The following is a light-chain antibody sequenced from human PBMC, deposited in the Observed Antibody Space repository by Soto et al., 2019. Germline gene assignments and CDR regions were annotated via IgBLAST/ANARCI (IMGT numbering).Light chain of an antibody. CDR2: QAS. CDR3: QQYFSYSL. Sequence: DIQMTQSPSTLSASVGDRVIITCRASQNINVWLAWYQQKPGKAPKILIYQASTLQNGVPPRFSGSGSGTEFTLTISSLQPDDFATYYCQQYFSYSLFGRGTEVEIK. V-gene: IGKV1-5*03. CDR1: QNINVW. J-gene: IGKJ3*01.